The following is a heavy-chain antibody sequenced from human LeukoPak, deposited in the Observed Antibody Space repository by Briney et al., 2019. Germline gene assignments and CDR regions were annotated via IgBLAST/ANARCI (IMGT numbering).Heavy chain of an antibody. Sequence: PSETLSLTCTVSGGTISGHYWTWIRQPPGKGLEWIGQIHYSGKADYNPSLRSRINISVDMPKNQMSLKVNSVTAADTAVYYCARFGVDYDMDVWGQGTTVTVS. CDR2: IHYSGKA. V-gene: IGHV4-59*11. CDR3: ARFGVDYDMDV. CDR1: GGTISGHY. J-gene: IGHJ6*02. D-gene: IGHD3-16*01.